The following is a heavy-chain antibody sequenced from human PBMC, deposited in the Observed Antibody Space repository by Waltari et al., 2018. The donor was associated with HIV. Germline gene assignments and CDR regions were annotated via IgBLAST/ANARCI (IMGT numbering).Heavy chain of an antibody. CDR1: GVTFSSYS. J-gene: IGHJ4*02. CDR3: ARDRALSTTAGFDY. Sequence: EVQLVESGGGLVKPGGSLRLSCAASGVTFSSYSMNWVRQAPGKGLEWVSFISSSSSYIYYADSVKGRFTISRDNAKNSLYLQMNSLRAEDTAVYYCARDRALSTTAGFDYWGQGTLVTVSS. CDR2: ISSSSSYI. D-gene: IGHD4-17*01. V-gene: IGHV3-21*01.